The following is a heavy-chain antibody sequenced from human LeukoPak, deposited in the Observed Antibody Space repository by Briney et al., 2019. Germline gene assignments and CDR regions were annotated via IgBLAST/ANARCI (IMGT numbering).Heavy chain of an antibody. Sequence: LSLTCTVSGGSISSSSYNWGWVRQAPGKGLEWVAVISYDGSNKYYADSVKGRFTISRDNSKNTLYLQMNSLRAEDTAVYYCARVPSGYSYGGWGQGTLVTVSS. CDR3: ARVPSGYSYGG. CDR1: GGSISSSSYN. CDR2: ISYDGSNK. D-gene: IGHD5-18*01. V-gene: IGHV3-30*03. J-gene: IGHJ4*02.